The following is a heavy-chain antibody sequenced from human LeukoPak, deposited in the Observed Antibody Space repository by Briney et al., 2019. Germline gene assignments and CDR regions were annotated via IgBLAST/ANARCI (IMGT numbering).Heavy chain of an antibody. J-gene: IGHJ4*02. CDR2: MNPNSGNT. D-gene: IGHD3-9*01. CDR3: ARGHLGYDILTGYYLNLYYLDY. V-gene: IGHV1-8*02. Sequence: ASVKVSCKASGYTFTSYYMHWVRQATGQGLEWMGWMNPNSGNTGYAQKFQGRVTMTRNTSISTAYMELSSLRSEDTAVYYCARGHLGYDILTGYYLNLYYLDYWGQGTLVTVSS. CDR1: GYTFTSYY.